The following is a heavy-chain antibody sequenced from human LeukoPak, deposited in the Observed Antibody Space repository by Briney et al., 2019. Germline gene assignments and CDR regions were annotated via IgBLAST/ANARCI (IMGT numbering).Heavy chain of an antibody. CDR2: ISYDGSNK. CDR1: AFTFSSYA. D-gene: IGHD2-15*01. Sequence: GRSLRLSCAASAFTFSSYAMHWVRQAPGKGLKWVAVISYDGSNKYYADSVKGRFTIARDNSKNKLYLQMNSLSAEDTAVYYCARDCGGSCGYFDYWGQGTLVTVSS. V-gene: IGHV3-30*04. J-gene: IGHJ4*02. CDR3: ARDCGGSCGYFDY.